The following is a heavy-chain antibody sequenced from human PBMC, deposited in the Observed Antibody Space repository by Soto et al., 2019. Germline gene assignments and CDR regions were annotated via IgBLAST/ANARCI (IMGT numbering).Heavy chain of an antibody. J-gene: IGHJ4*02. D-gene: IGHD3-10*01. V-gene: IGHV3-73*01. Sequence: EVLLVESGGGVVQPGVSLKLSCAASGFVFKDSSIHWVRQASGKGLEWVGRIRDRAYNYATAYTASVKGRFTVSRDDSNNTAYLQMDSLKTEDTAIYYCTRLISAAQDYWGQGTLVTVSS. CDR1: GFVFKDSS. CDR3: TRLISAAQDY. CDR2: IRDRAYNYAT.